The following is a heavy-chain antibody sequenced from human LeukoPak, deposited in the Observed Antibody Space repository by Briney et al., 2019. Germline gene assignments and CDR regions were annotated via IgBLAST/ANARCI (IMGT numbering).Heavy chain of an antibody. V-gene: IGHV3-48*03. CDR3: AKVSTSSGYPLGAFDI. J-gene: IGHJ3*02. CDR2: ISSSGSTI. CDR1: GFTSSSYE. D-gene: IGHD3-22*01. Sequence: GGSLRLSCAASGFTSSSYEMNWVRQAPGKGLEWVSYISSSGSTIYYADSVKGRFTISRDNAKNSLYLQMNSLRAEDTALYYCAKVSTSSGYPLGAFDIWGQGTMVTVSS.